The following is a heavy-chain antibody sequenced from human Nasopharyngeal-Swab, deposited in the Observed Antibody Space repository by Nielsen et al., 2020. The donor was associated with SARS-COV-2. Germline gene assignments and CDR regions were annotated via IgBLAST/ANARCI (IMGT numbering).Heavy chain of an antibody. J-gene: IGHJ4*02. CDR3: ARFSSGTIPSVDY. D-gene: IGHD1-7*01. Sequence: KVSCKGSGYSFISYWISWVRQMPGKGLEWMGRIDPSDSYTNYSPSFQGHVTISADKSISTAYLQWSSLKASDTAMYYCARFSSGTIPSVDYWGQGTLVTVSS. CDR1: GYSFISYW. CDR2: IDPSDSYT. V-gene: IGHV5-10-1*01.